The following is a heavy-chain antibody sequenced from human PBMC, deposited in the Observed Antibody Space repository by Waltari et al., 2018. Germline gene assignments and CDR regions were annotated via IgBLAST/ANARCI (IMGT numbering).Heavy chain of an antibody. CDR2: IYYSGST. D-gene: IGHD1-26*01. CDR1: GGSISSYY. V-gene: IGHV4-59*01. J-gene: IGHJ4*02. Sequence: QVQLQESGPGLVKPSETLSLTCTVSGGSISSYYWSWIRQPPGKGLEWIGYIYYSGSTNYNPSLKSRVTISVDTSKNQFSLKLSSVTAADTAVYYCAREVSRASDYWGQGTLVTVSS. CDR3: AREVSRASDY.